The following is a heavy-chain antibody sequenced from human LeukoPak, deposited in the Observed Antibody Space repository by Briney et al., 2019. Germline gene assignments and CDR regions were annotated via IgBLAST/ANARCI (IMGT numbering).Heavy chain of an antibody. V-gene: IGHV3-30*04. CDR3: ARVSPSGSYYFDY. CDR2: ISYDGSNK. J-gene: IGHJ4*02. CDR1: GFTFSSYA. Sequence: GGSLRLSSAASGFTFSSYAMHWVRQAPGKGLEWVAVISYDGSNKYYADSVKGRFTISRDNSKNTLYLQMNSLRAEDTAVYYCARVSPSGSYYFDYWGQGTLVTVSS. D-gene: IGHD1-26*01.